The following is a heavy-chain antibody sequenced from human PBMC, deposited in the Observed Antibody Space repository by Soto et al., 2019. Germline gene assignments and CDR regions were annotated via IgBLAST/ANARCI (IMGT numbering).Heavy chain of an antibody. CDR3: ARDCDT. D-gene: IGHD2-2*02. V-gene: IGHV3-7*01. J-gene: IGHJ4*02. CDR2: IKGDGSEK. CDR1: GFTFSTYW. Sequence: EVQVAESGGGLVQPGGSLRLSCAASGFTFSTYWMNWARQDPGKGREWVAHIKGDGSEKHYVGSVKCRFTISRENSKNSLYLQLNSLRVEDTSVYYCARDCDTRGQGTLVTVSS.